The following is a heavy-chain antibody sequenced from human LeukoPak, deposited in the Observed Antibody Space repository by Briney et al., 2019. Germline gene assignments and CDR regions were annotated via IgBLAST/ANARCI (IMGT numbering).Heavy chain of an antibody. CDR3: ATSRTFDY. V-gene: IGHV3-74*01. Sequence: PGVSLRLSCAASGFTFSSYWMHWVRQAPGKGVVWVSRINSDGSSTSYADSVKGRFTISRDNAKNTVYLQMNSLRAEDTAVYYCATSRTFDYWGQGTLVTVSS. CDR2: INSDGSST. D-gene: IGHD2-8*01. J-gene: IGHJ4*02. CDR1: GFTFSSYW.